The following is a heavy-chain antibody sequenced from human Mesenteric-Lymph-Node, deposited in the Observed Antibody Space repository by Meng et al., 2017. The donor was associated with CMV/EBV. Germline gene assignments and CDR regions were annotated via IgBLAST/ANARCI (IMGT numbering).Heavy chain of an antibody. V-gene: IGHV3-30*04. D-gene: IGHD3-10*01. CDR3: ARAPEIGWYGSGSYFVY. CDR1: GFTFSSYA. J-gene: IGHJ4*02. CDR2: ISYDGSNK. Sequence: GESLKISCAASGFTFSSYAMHWVRQAPGKGLEWVAVISYDGSNKYYADSVKGRFTISRGNSKNTLYLQMNSLRAEDTAVYYCARAPEIGWYGSGSYFVYWGQGTLVTVSS.